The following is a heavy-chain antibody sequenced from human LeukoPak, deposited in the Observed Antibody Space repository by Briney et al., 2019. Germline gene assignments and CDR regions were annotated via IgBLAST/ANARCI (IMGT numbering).Heavy chain of an antibody. J-gene: IGHJ4*02. CDR3: GLGGYFDY. V-gene: IGHV3-30*03. D-gene: IGHD2-15*01. CDR2: ISYDGSNK. Sequence: GRSLTLSCAASGFTFSSYGMHWVRQAPGKGLEWVAVISYDGSNKYYAGSVKGRFTITRDNSKNTLYLQMNSLRAEDTAVYYCGLGGYFDYWGQGTLVTVSS. CDR1: GFTFSSYG.